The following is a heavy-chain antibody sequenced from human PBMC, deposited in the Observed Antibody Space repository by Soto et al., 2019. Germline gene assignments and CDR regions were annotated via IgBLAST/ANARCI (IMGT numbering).Heavy chain of an antibody. CDR1: GGSISSYY. CDR3: ARTTDYYGSGSYDY. D-gene: IGHD3-10*01. J-gene: IGHJ4*02. Sequence: QVQLQESGPGLVRPSETLSLTCTVSGGSISSYYWSWIRQPPGKGLEWIGYIYYSGSTNYNPSLKSRVTISVDTSKNQFSLKLSSVTAADTAVYYCARTTDYYGSGSYDYWGQGTLVTVSS. CDR2: IYYSGST. V-gene: IGHV4-59*01.